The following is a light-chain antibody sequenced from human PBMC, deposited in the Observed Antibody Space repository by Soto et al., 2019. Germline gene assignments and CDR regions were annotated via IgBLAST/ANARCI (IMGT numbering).Light chain of an antibody. J-gene: IGLJ1*01. CDR3: SSHRSSKI. Sequence: QSALTQPASVSGSPGQSITISCTGTSSDVGAHNHVSWYQQHPGKAPKLLISEVNNRPSGVSDRSSGSKSGNTASLIISGLHAEDEADYYCSSHRSSKIFGTGTKLTVL. CDR1: SSDVGAHNH. CDR2: EVN. V-gene: IGLV2-14*01.